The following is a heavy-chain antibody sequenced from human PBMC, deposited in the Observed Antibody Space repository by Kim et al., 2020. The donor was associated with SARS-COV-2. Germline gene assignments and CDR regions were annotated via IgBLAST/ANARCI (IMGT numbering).Heavy chain of an antibody. J-gene: IGHJ5*02. D-gene: IGHD3-3*01. CDR3: ARALALYDFWSGSVGT. CDR1: GGTFSSYA. Sequence: SVKVSCKASGGTFSSYAISWVRQAPGQGLEWMGGIIPIFGTANYAQKFQGRVTITADESTSTAYMELSSLRSEDTAVYYCARALALYDFWSGSVGTWGQGTLVTVSS. CDR2: IIPIFGTA. V-gene: IGHV1-69*13.